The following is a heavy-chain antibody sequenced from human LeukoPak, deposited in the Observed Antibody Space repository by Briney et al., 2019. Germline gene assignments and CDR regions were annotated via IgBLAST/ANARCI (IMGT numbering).Heavy chain of an antibody. CDR3: AIRYTVIWFDP. Sequence: RGGLRVSRAAPRFTFSSYAISWVRQAPRKGLGWGSAICGIGGSTYYTESLRGGVTISRDNSTKTRYLQMNSLRDEDTAVYYCAIRYTVIWFDPWGQGTLVTVSS. V-gene: IGHV3-23*01. CDR2: ICGIGGST. CDR1: RFTFSSYA. J-gene: IGHJ5*02. D-gene: IGHD1-1*01.